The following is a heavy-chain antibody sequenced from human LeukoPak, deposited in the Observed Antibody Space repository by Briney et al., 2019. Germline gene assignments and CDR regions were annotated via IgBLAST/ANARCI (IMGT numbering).Heavy chain of an antibody. CDR3: ARGARFFYYAMDV. J-gene: IGHJ6*02. CDR1: GFTFSSYW. D-gene: IGHD3-10*01. Sequence: GGSLRLSCAASGFTFSSYWMSWVRQALGRGLEWVANIKQDGSEKYYVDSVKGRFTISRDSAKNSLYLQMNSLRAEDTAVYYCARGARFFYYAMDVWGQGTTVTVSS. CDR2: IKQDGSEK. V-gene: IGHV3-7*01.